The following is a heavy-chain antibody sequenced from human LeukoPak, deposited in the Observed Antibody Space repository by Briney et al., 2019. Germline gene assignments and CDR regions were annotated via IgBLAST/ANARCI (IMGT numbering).Heavy chain of an antibody. J-gene: IGHJ4*02. CDR3: VRDLGGRSGH. CDR1: GLTFSSYN. CDR2: INEDGSTT. Sequence: GGSLRLSCAVSGLTFSSYNMNWVRQAPGKGLVWVSRINEDGSTTNHADSVKGRFTISRDNAKNTLYMQMNSLRAEDTAVYYCVRDLGGRSGHWGQGTLVTVSS. D-gene: IGHD1-26*01. V-gene: IGHV3-74*01.